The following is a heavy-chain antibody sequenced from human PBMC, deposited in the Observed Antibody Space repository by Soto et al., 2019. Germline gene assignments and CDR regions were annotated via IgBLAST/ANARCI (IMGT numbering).Heavy chain of an antibody. CDR1: GGSISSYY. V-gene: IGHV4-59*01. CDR3: ARVSSGSYYYGMDV. J-gene: IGHJ6*02. D-gene: IGHD3-10*01. CDR2: IYYSGST. Sequence: KPSETLSLTXTVSGGSISSYYWSWIRQPPGKGLEWIGYIYYSGSTNYNPSLKSRVTISVDTSKNQFSLKLSSVTAADTAVYYCARVSSGSYYYGMDVWGQGTTVTVSS.